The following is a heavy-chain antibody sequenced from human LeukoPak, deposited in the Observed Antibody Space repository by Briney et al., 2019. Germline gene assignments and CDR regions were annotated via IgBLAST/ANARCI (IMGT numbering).Heavy chain of an antibody. J-gene: IGHJ4*02. D-gene: IGHD3-22*01. CDR3: ARSLGFYDSSGAYYFDY. CDR2: ISSRNSYI. V-gene: IGHV3-21*01. CDR1: GFTFSSYA. Sequence: PGGSLRLSCAASGFTFSSYAMSWVRQAPGKGLEWVSSISSRNSYIYYADSVKGRFTISRDNAEKSLYLQMNSLRAEDTAVYYCARSLGFYDSSGAYYFDYWGQGTLVTVSS.